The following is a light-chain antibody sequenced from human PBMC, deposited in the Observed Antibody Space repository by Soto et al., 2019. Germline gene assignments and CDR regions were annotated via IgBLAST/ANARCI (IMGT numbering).Light chain of an antibody. J-gene: IGKJ4*02. CDR3: QQSSNGPLT. CDR2: DAS. V-gene: IGKV3-11*01. Sequence: EIVLTQSPATMSLSPGERATLSCRASQSVSSYLAWYKQKPGQAPRLLIYDASNRATGIPARFSGSGSGTDFTLTISSLEPEDFSGYYCQQSSNGPLTFAGGTKEEI. CDR1: QSVSSY.